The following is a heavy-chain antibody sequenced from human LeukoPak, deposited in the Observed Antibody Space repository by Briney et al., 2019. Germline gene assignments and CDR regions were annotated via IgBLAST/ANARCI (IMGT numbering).Heavy chain of an antibody. V-gene: IGHV4-59*12. CDR3: ARGGTTWSDP. J-gene: IGHJ5*02. Sequence: SETLSLTCAVSGASISDYYWSWIRHPPGKGLELIASIYNNENTNYNPSLKSRVTISIDTSKNQFSLRLRSVTAADTAVYYCARGGTTWSDPWGQGTLVTVSS. D-gene: IGHD1-14*01. CDR1: GASISDYY. CDR2: IYNNENT.